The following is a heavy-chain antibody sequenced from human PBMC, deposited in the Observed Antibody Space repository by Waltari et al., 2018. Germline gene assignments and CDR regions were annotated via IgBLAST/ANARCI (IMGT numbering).Heavy chain of an antibody. Sequence: EVQLVQSGAEVKKPGESLKISCKGSGYSFTSYWIGWVRQMTGKGLEWMGIIYPGDSDARSSPAFQGQGTISADKSISTAYLKWSSLKASDTAMYYCATHGRSSGWSQSWYFDLWGRGTLVTVSS. D-gene: IGHD6-19*01. V-gene: IGHV5-51*01. J-gene: IGHJ2*01. CDR2: IYPGDSDA. CDR1: GYSFTSYW. CDR3: ATHGRSSGWSQSWYFDL.